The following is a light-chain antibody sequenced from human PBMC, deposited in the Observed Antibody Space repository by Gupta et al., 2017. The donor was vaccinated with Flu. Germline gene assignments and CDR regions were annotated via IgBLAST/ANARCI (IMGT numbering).Light chain of an antibody. CDR1: QGVNSY. Sequence: DIQMTQSPSSLSASVGDRVIITCRASQGVNSYLSWFQQKPGKAPKLLVYGASILQNGVPSRFSGSGSGTDFTLTINKLQPEDFATYYCQQWFYIPRTFGQGTKVE. CDR3: QQWFYIPRT. J-gene: IGKJ1*01. V-gene: IGKV1-39*01. CDR2: GAS.